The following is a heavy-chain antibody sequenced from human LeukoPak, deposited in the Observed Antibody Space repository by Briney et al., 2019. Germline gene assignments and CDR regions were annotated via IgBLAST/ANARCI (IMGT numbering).Heavy chain of an antibody. CDR2: TYSGGST. J-gene: IGHJ4*02. Sequence: GGSLRLSCAAAGFPVTTKDMTWIRQAPGKGLEWVSVTYSGGSTFFADFVNGRFSISRDQSQNTLYLQMNSLRANDTAVYYCARAGDRGSHIDFWGQGTLVTVSS. CDR1: GFPVTTKD. CDR3: ARAGDRGSHIDF. V-gene: IGHV3-66*01. D-gene: IGHD1-26*01.